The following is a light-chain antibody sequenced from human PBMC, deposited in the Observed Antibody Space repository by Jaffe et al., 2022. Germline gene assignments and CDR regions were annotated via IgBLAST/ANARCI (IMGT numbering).Light chain of an antibody. V-gene: IGLV2-8*01. Sequence: QSALTQPPSASGSPGQSVTISCTGTSSDVGGYNYVSWYQQHPGKAPKLMMYEVTKRPSGVPDRFSGSKSGNTASLTVSGLQAEDEADYYCCSYAGDNNPVAFGGGTKLTVL. CDR1: SSDVGGYNY. J-gene: IGLJ2*01. CDR3: CSYAGDNNPVA. CDR2: EVT.